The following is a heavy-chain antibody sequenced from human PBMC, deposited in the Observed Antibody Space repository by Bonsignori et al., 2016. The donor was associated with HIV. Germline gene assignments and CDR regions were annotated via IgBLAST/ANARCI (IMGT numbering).Heavy chain of an antibody. D-gene: IGHD2-21*01. J-gene: IGHJ4*02. CDR3: ARKGRVGAGDSPTPFEY. V-gene: IGHV1-2*02. CDR2: INPNSGDT. Sequence: WVRQAPGQGLEWMGWINPNSGDTNYAQKFRGRVTMTRDTSISTAYMELSGLTSDDTAVYYCARKGRVGAGDSPTPFEYWGQGTLVTVSS.